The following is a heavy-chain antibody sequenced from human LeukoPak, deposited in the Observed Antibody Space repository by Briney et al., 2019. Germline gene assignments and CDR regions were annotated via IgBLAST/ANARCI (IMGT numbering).Heavy chain of an antibody. J-gene: IGHJ4*02. V-gene: IGHV4-59*12. Sequence: SETLSLTCTVSGGSITNSYWSWIRQSPGKGLEWIGYIHDVGTTNHNPSLKSRVTLSVDTSKNQFSLKLSSVTAVDTAVYYCARKHRWNGLYFDYWGQGTLVTVSS. CDR3: ARKHRWNGLYFDY. D-gene: IGHD1-1*01. CDR2: IHDVGTT. CDR1: GGSITNSY.